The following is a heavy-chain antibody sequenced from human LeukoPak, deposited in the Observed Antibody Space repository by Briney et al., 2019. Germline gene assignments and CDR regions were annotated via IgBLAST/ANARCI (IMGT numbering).Heavy chain of an antibody. CDR1: GYTFTGCY. J-gene: IGHJ6*03. CDR3: ARDRTYYYYYYYMDV. CDR2: INPNSGGT. Sequence: ASVKVSCKASGYTFTGCYMHWVRQAPGQGLEWMGWINPNSGGTNYAQKFQGRVTMTRDTSISTAYMELSRLRSDDTAVYYCARDRTYYYYYYYMDVWGKGTTVTVSS. V-gene: IGHV1-2*02.